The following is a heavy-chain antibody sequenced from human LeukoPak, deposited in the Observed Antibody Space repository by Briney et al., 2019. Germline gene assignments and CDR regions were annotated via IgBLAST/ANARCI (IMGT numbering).Heavy chain of an antibody. J-gene: IGHJ4*02. V-gene: IGHV3-23*01. Sequence: GGSQRLSCAASGFNFIGYTMSWVRQAPGKGLEWVSAISGSGDDTYCADSVKGRFTISRDNSKNTLHLQMNSLRAEDTAMYYCAKGSGILVSPPFDYWGQGALVTVSS. CDR3: AKGSGILVSPPFDY. CDR1: GFNFIGYT. D-gene: IGHD2-8*02. CDR2: ISGSGDDT.